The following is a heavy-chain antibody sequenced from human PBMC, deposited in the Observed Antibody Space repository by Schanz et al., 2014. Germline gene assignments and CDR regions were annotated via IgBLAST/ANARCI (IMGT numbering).Heavy chain of an antibody. CDR1: GFTFITYT. Sequence: EVQLVESGGGVVQPGGSLRLSCATSGFTFITYTMNWVRQTPGKGLEWVSFISSSGTSIYYADSVKGRFTISRDNAKNSLYLQMNSLRAEDTAVYYCARSRGFDSIFDFWGRGTLXTVSS. CDR3: ARSRGFDSIFDF. J-gene: IGHJ4*02. V-gene: IGHV3-48*01. D-gene: IGHD5-12*01. CDR2: ISSSGTSI.